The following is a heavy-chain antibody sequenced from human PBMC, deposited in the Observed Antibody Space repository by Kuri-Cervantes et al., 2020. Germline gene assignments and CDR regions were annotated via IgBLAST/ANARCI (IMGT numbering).Heavy chain of an antibody. CDR2: ISWNSGSI. Sequence: LSLTCAASGFTFDDYAMHWVRQAPGKGLEWVSGISWNSGSIGYADSVKGRFTISRDNAKNSLYLQMNSLRAEDTALYYCARDTIFGIDYWGQGTLVTVSS. CDR3: ARDTIFGIDY. CDR1: GFTFDDYA. D-gene: IGHD3-3*01. J-gene: IGHJ4*02. V-gene: IGHV3-9*01.